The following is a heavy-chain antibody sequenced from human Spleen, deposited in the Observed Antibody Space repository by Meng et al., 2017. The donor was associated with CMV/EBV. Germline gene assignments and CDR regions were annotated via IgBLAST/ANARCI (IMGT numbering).Heavy chain of an antibody. J-gene: IGHJ6*02. D-gene: IGHD3-10*01. CDR3: ARDRITMVRGVRGGSYGMDV. CDR2: ISAYNGNT. Sequence: ASVKVSCKASGYTFTSYGISWVRQAPGQGLEWMGWISAYNGNTNYAQKFQGRVTITADKSTSTAYMELSSLRSEDTAVYYCARDRITMVRGVRGGSYGMDVWGQGTTVTVS. CDR1: GYTFTSYG. V-gene: IGHV1-18*01.